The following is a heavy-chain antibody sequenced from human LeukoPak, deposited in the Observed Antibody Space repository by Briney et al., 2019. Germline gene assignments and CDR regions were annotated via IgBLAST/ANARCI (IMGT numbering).Heavy chain of an antibody. CDR1: GFTFSSYA. Sequence: PGGSLRLSCAASGFTFSSYAMSWVRQAPGKGLEWVAVIWYDGSNKYYADSVKGRFTISRDNSKNTLYLQMNSLRAEDTAVYYCASEARGVATILYYFDYWGQGTLVTVSS. J-gene: IGHJ4*02. V-gene: IGHV3-33*08. CDR2: IWYDGSNK. CDR3: ASEARGVATILYYFDY. D-gene: IGHD5-12*01.